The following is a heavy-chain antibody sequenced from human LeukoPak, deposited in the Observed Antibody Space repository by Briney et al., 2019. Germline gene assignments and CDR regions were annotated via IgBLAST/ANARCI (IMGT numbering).Heavy chain of an antibody. Sequence: GGSLRLSCAASGFTFSSYWMSWVRQAPGKGLEWVANIKQDGSEKYYVDSVKGRFTISRDNAKNSLYLQMNSLRAEDTAVYYCARGSKYYDILTGYYLGYWGQGTLVTVSS. CDR3: ARGSKYYDILTGYYLGY. V-gene: IGHV3-7*01. D-gene: IGHD3-9*01. CDR1: GFTFSSYW. CDR2: IKQDGSEK. J-gene: IGHJ4*02.